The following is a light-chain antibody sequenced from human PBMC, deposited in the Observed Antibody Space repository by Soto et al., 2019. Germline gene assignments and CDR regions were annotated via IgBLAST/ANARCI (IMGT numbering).Light chain of an antibody. CDR2: HAS. CDR3: QRYGSSIT. J-gene: IGKJ4*01. CDR1: QTVNSSY. Sequence: EIVLTQSPGTLSLSPGERATLSCRASQTVNSSYLAWYRRKPGQAPRLLIYHASSRATGIPDRFSGSGSWTDFTLTISRLETEDFAVYYCQRYGSSITFGGGTKVEIK. V-gene: IGKV3-20*01.